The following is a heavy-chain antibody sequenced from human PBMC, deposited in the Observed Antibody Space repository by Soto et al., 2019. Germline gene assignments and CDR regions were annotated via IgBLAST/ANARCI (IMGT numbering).Heavy chain of an antibody. CDR3: ARGADYDILTGYYNNYYYMDV. V-gene: IGHV3-21*01. D-gene: IGHD3-9*01. CDR1: GFTFSSYS. J-gene: IGHJ6*03. CDR2: ISSSSSYI. Sequence: EVQLVESGGGLVKPGGSLRLSCAASGFTFSSYSMNWVRQAPVKGLEWVSSISSSSSYIYYADSVKGRFTISRDNAKNSLYLQMNSLRAEDTAVYYCARGADYDILTGYYNNYYYMDVWGKGTTVTVSS.